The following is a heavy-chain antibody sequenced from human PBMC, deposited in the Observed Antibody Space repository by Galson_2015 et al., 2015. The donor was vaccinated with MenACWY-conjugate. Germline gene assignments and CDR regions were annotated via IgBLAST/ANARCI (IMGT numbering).Heavy chain of an antibody. Sequence: SLRLSCAASGFTFRDYAMTWVRLAPGKGLEWISAISGSGANTYYADSVKGRFTISRDNSKDTVYLQLNSLRAEDTAVYYCAKTQKLIYFYYVMDVWGQGTTVTVSS. J-gene: IGHJ6*02. CDR2: ISGSGANT. V-gene: IGHV3-23*01. CDR3: AKTQKLIYFYYVMDV. CDR1: GFTFRDYA. D-gene: IGHD6-6*01.